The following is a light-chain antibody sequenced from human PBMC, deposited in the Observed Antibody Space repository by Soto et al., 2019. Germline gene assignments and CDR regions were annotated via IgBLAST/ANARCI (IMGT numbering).Light chain of an antibody. J-gene: IGLJ1*01. Sequence: QSALTQPASVCGSPGQSITISCTGTSSDVGGYNYVSWYQQHPGKAPKLMIYDVRNRPSGVSNRFSGSKSVNTASLTISGLQAEDEADYYCSSYTNSSTGVFGTGTKVTVL. CDR2: DVR. CDR3: SSYTNSSTGV. CDR1: SSDVGGYNY. V-gene: IGLV2-14*01.